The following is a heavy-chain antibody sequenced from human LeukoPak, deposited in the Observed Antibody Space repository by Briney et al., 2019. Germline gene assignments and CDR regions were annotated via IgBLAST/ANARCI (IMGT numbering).Heavy chain of an antibody. J-gene: IGHJ5*02. Sequence: SETLSLTCTVSGGPISSYYWSWIRQPPGKGLEWIGYIYYSGSTNYNPSLKSRVTISVDTSKNQFSLKLSSVTAADTAVYYCAREVYDSSGYPMYNWFDPWGQGTLVTVSS. D-gene: IGHD3-22*01. CDR2: IYYSGST. V-gene: IGHV4-59*01. CDR3: AREVYDSSGYPMYNWFDP. CDR1: GGPISSYY.